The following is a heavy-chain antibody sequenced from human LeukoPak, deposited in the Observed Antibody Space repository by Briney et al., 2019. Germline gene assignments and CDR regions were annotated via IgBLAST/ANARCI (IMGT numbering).Heavy chain of an antibody. Sequence: SQTLSLTCTVSGGSISSGSYSWNWIRQPAGKGLEWIGRIYTSGSTNYNPSLKSRVTISIDTSKNQFSLKLSSVTAADTAVYYCARARATELGTFPSLDYWGQGTLVTVSS. CDR3: ARARATELGTFPSLDY. V-gene: IGHV4-61*02. CDR2: IYTSGST. J-gene: IGHJ4*02. CDR1: GGSISSGSYS. D-gene: IGHD7-27*01.